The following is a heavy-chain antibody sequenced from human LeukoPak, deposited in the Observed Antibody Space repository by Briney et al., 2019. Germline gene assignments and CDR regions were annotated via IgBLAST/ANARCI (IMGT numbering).Heavy chain of an antibody. J-gene: IGHJ5*02. D-gene: IGHD2-2*01. CDR1: GGTFTNYP. Sequence: GASVKVSCKASGGTFTNYPISWVRQAPGQGLEWMGGIIPIFGATNYAQKFQGRVTITTDEATSTVYMELSSLRSGDTAVYYCARDVSYCTSTSCYFSWFDPWGQGTLVTVSS. CDR3: ARDVSYCTSTSCYFSWFDP. CDR2: IIPIFGAT. V-gene: IGHV1-69*05.